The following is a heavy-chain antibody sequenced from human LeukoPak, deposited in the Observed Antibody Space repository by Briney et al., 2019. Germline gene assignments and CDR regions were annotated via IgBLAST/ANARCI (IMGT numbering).Heavy chain of an antibody. J-gene: IGHJ5*02. CDR3: ARDNGLGA. D-gene: IGHD3-16*01. CDR2: ISSSSSTI. Sequence: GGSLRLSCAVSGFSFSDSYMSWIRQAPGKGLEWVSYISSSSSTIYYADSVKGRFTISRDNAKNSLYLQMNSLRAEDTAVYYCARDNGLGAWGQGTLVTVSS. V-gene: IGHV3-11*04. CDR1: GFSFSDSY.